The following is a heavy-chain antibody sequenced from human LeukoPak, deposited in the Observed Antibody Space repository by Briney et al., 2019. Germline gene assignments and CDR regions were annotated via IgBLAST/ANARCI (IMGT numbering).Heavy chain of an antibody. Sequence: SETLSLTCTVSGDSVSSGNYYWSWIRQPPGKGLEWIGFMSNSGHTDSTPSLESRVTISVDTSKNQFSLNLNSVTAADTAVYYCARVSVAGTGPDSWGQGTLVTVSS. CDR2: MSNSGHT. J-gene: IGHJ4*02. CDR1: GDSVSSGNYY. D-gene: IGHD6-13*01. CDR3: ARVSVAGTGPDS. V-gene: IGHV4-61*01.